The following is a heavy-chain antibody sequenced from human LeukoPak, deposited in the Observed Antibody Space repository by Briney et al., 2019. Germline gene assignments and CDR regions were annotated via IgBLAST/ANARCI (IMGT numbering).Heavy chain of an antibody. CDR3: ARYSGSYYATFDY. Sequence: SETLSLTYTVSGGSISSSSYYWGWIRQPPGKGLEWIGSIYYSGSTYYNPSLKSRVTISVDTSKNQFSLKLSSVTAADTAVYYCARYSGSYYATFDYWGHGTLVTVSS. V-gene: IGHV4-39*07. CDR2: IYYSGST. CDR1: GGSISSSSYY. D-gene: IGHD1-26*01. J-gene: IGHJ4*01.